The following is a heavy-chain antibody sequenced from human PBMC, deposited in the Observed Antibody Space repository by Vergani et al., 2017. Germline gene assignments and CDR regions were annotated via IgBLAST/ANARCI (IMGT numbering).Heavy chain of an antibody. V-gene: IGHV4-61*08. CDR3: ARDRSSFDP. J-gene: IGHJ5*02. CDR1: GGSVSSGGYS. D-gene: IGHD2-15*01. CDR2: IYYSGST. Sequence: QVQLQESGPGLVKPSETLSLTCTVSGGSVSSGGYSWSWIRQPPGKGLEWIGYIYYSGSTNYNPSLKSRVTISVDTSKNQFSLKLSSVTAADTAVYYCARDRSSFDPWGQGTLVTVSS.